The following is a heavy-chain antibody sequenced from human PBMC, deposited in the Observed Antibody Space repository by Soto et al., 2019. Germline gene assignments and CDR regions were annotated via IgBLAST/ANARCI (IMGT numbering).Heavy chain of an antibody. V-gene: IGHV3-11*06. D-gene: IGHD3-22*01. CDR1: GFTFSDFY. J-gene: IGHJ4*02. CDR3: VKGEYYYDSSGYYPFDY. CDR2: ISSSASHT. Sequence: PGGSLRLSCVASGFTFSDFYMSWVRQAPGKGLEWVSYISSSASHTDYADSVKGRFTISRDNARNTQYLQMSSLRADDTAVYYCVKGEYYYDSSGYYPFDYWGQGTLVTVSS.